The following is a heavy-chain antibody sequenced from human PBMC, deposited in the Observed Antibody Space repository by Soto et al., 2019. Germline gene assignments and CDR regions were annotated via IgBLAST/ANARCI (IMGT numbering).Heavy chain of an antibody. CDR1: GGSFSSHA. CDR3: ARGWIYIRRRYDSSFSS. D-gene: IGHD5-12*01. Sequence: QVQLVQSGPEVKKTGSSVRVSCKASGGSFSSHAISWVRQAPGQGLEWMGGIIPIFGTTHYAQKFQGRVTITADVSSTMAYLQLTSLTSAYTAVFYCARGWIYIRRRYDSSFSSWGQGTLVTVSS. CDR2: IIPIFGTT. V-gene: IGHV1-69*19. J-gene: IGHJ5*02.